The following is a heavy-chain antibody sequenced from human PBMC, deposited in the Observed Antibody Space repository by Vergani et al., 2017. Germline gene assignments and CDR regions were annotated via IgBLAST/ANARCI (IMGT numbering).Heavy chain of an antibody. CDR2: IYDSGDT. J-gene: IGHJ4*02. CDR1: GDSMNTYY. CDR3: ARGALWWLRQIDS. D-gene: IGHD2-21*01. V-gene: IGHV4-59*01. Sequence: QVQLQESGPGLVKPSETLSLTCSVSGDSMNTYYWTWIRKPPGKGLEWIGYIYDSGDTKYNPSLTSRVTMSLDTSKNQFSLNLYSVTAADTAVYYCARGALWWLRQIDSWGQGTLVTVSS.